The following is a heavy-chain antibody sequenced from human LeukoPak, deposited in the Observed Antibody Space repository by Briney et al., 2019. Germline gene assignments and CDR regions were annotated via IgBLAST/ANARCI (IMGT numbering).Heavy chain of an antibody. CDR1: GFTFTSYY. D-gene: IGHD5-18*01. Sequence: ASVKVSCKASGFTFTSYYMHWVRQAPGQGLEWMGIINPSGGSTNYAQMFQGRVTMTRDTSTSTVYMEPSSLRSEDTAVYYCARGQTTTMVIQHFDYWGQGTLVTVSS. J-gene: IGHJ4*02. CDR2: INPSGGST. CDR3: ARGQTTTMVIQHFDY. V-gene: IGHV1-46*01.